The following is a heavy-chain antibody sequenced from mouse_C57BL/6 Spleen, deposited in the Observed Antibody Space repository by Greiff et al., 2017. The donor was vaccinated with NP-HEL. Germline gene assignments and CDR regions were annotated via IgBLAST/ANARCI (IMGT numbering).Heavy chain of an antibody. CDR1: GFTFSDYY. CDR3: ARDQGWLPYAMDY. D-gene: IGHD2-3*01. J-gene: IGHJ4*01. CDR2: INYDGSST. Sequence: EVKLVESEGGLVQPGSSMKLSCTASGFTFSDYYMAWVRQVPEKGLEWVANINYDGSSTYYLDSLKSRFIISRDNAKNILYLQMSSLKSEDTATYYCARDQGWLPYAMDYWGQGTSVTVSS. V-gene: IGHV5-16*01.